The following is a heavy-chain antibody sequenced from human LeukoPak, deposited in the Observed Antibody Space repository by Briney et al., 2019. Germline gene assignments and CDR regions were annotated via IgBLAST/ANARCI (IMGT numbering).Heavy chain of an antibody. D-gene: IGHD3-22*01. CDR3: ARTYYYDSSGYYSPGLTFDY. CDR1: GGSISSGGYY. CDR2: IYYSGST. V-gene: IGHV4-31*03. Sequence: SETLSLTCTISGGSISSGGYYWSWIRQHPGKGLEWIGYIYYSGSTYYNPSLKSRVTISVDTSKNQFSLKLSSVTAADAAVYYCARTYYYDSSGYYSPGLTFDYWGQGTLVTVSS. J-gene: IGHJ4*02.